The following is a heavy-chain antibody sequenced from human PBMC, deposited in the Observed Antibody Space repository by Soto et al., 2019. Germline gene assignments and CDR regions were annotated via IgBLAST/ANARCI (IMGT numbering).Heavy chain of an antibody. J-gene: IGHJ4*02. CDR2: IYYSGST. D-gene: IGHD3-3*01. CDR3: ARGAYYDFWSGYYRGYYFDY. Sequence: SETLSLTCTVSGGSISSGGYYWSWIRQHPGKGLEWIGYIYYSGSTYYNPSLKSRVTISVDTSKNQFSLKLSSVTAADTAVYHCARGAYYDFWSGYYRGYYFDYWGQGTLVTVSS. V-gene: IGHV4-31*03. CDR1: GGSISSGGYY.